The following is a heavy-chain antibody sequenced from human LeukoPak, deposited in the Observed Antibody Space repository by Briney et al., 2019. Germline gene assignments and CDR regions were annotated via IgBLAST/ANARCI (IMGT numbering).Heavy chain of an antibody. J-gene: IGHJ2*01. Sequence: PRGSLRLSCAASGFTPSSYAMSWVRHAPGKGLEWVSTISGSGGSTDYADSVKGRFTLSRDNSKNTLFLQVTSLRADDTAVYYCAKVHGPGRVTNFYWFFDLWGRGTLVTVSS. D-gene: IGHD4-17*01. CDR1: GFTPSSYA. CDR3: AKVHGPGRVTNFYWFFDL. V-gene: IGHV3-23*01. CDR2: ISGSGGST.